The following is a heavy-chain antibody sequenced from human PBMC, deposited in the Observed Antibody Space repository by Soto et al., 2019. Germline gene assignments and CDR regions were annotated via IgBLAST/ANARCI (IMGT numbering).Heavy chain of an antibody. CDR3: VRDRLNWFDP. V-gene: IGHV4-4*07. CDR1: GASINIYY. J-gene: IGHJ5*02. Sequence: TSETLSLTCNVSGASINIYYWSWLRQSAGKGLEWIGRIYTTGSTNYNPSLRSRVTMSVDLSKNHLSLKLTSVTAADTAVYYCVRDRLNWFDPWGQGTLVTVSS. CDR2: IYTTGST.